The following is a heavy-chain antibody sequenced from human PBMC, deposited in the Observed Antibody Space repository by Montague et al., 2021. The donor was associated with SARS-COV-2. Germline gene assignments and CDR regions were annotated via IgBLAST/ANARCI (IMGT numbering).Heavy chain of an antibody. D-gene: IGHD4-23*01. CDR3: ARWDPQTLTLIGLRGKSASDY. V-gene: IGHV4-34*01. J-gene: IGHJ4*02. CDR2: INHSGTT. Sequence: SETLSLTCAVYGGSFSGYYRTWIRQSPGKGLEWIAEINHSGTTNYNFNPSLRSRVTISVDTSKSQFSLKLSSVTAADTSVYYCARWDPQTLTLIGLRGKSASDYWGQGTLVTVSS. CDR1: GGSFSGYY.